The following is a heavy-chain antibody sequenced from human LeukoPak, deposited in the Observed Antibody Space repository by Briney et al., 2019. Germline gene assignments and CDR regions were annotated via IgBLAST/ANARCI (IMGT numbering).Heavy chain of an antibody. J-gene: IGHJ4*02. CDR2: ISSDTKNT. CDR3: ARDPHNPGPIDY. Sequence: GGSLRLSCAASGFIFTDYAMSWVRQAPGKGLEWVSTISSDTKNTHYADSVKGRFTISRDNSKSTLFLQMDSLRAEDTAVYYCARDPHNPGPIDYWGQGTLVTVSS. CDR1: GFIFTDYA. V-gene: IGHV3-23*01.